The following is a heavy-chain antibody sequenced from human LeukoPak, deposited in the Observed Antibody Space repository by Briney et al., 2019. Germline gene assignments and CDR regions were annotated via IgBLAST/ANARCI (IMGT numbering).Heavy chain of an antibody. D-gene: IGHD7-27*01. CDR2: IYHSGST. CDR1: GGSISSGGYY. J-gene: IGHJ4*02. V-gene: IGHV4-30-2*01. Sequence: IPSETLSLTCTVSGGSISSGGYYWSWIRQPPGKGLEWIGYIYHSGSTYYNPSLKSRVTISVDRSKNQFSLKLSSVTAADTAVYYCARRPPLGMYLNWGQGTLVTVSS. CDR3: ARRPPLGMYLN.